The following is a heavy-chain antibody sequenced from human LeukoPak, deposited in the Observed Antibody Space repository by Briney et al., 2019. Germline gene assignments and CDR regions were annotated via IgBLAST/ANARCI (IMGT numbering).Heavy chain of an antibody. Sequence: GRSLRLSCAASGFNFNNYEMHWVRQAAGKRLEWVSGIGTVADTVYPDSVKGRFTISRENAKNPFYLQMNSLRAGDTAVYYCARGGGRHGRSWGALDFWGQGILVTVSS. CDR3: ARGGGRHGRSWGALDF. J-gene: IGHJ4*02. CDR2: IGTVADT. D-gene: IGHD3-16*01. V-gene: IGHV3-13*01. CDR1: GFNFNNYE.